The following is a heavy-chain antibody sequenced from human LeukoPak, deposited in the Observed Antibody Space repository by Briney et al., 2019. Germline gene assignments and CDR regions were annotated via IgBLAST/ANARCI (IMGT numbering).Heavy chain of an antibody. CDR1: GYTFSSYG. Sequence: ASVTVSCKASGYTFSSYGISWVRQAPGQGLEWMGWISAYNTNAKYSQKIQGRVTMTTDTSTSTAYMELRSLRSDDTAMYYCARDWVLWFGELNYDAFDIWGQGTMVTVSS. D-gene: IGHD3-10*01. J-gene: IGHJ3*02. CDR3: ARDWVLWFGELNYDAFDI. CDR2: ISAYNTNA. V-gene: IGHV1-18*01.